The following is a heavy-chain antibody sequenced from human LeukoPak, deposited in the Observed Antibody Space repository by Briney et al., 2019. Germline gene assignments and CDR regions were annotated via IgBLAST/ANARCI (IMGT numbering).Heavy chain of an antibody. V-gene: IGHV3-21*01. D-gene: IGHD2-21*02. CDR1: GFTFSSYS. CDR3: ARDQACGGDCYDAFDI. Sequence: GGSLRLSCAASGFTFSSYSMNWVRQAPGKGLEWVSSISSSSSYIYYADSVKGRFTISRDNAKNSLYLQMNSLRAEDTAVYYCARDQACGGDCYDAFDIWGQGTMVTVSS. CDR2: ISSSSSYI. J-gene: IGHJ3*02.